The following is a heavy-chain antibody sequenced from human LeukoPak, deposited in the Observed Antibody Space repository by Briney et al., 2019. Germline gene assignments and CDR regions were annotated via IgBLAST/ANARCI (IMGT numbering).Heavy chain of an antibody. CDR3: AKVVSGRFDY. Sequence: PGGSLRLSCAASGFTFSSSAMTWVRQAPGKGLEWVSGICSSGSNTYYSDSVKGRFTISRDTSKNMLYLQMNSLRVEDTAVYYCAKVVSGRFDYWGQGTLVTVCS. J-gene: IGHJ4*02. V-gene: IGHV3-23*01. CDR1: GFTFSSSA. D-gene: IGHD2-15*01. CDR2: ICSSGSNT.